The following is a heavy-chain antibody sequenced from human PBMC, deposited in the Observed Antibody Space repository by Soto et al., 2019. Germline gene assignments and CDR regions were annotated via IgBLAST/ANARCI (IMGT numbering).Heavy chain of an antibody. CDR2: ISGSGGST. CDR3: ARAMDAAMASKDNWFDP. D-gene: IGHD5-18*01. CDR1: EFTFSSYA. Sequence: EVQLLESGGGLVQPGGSLRLSCAASEFTFSSYAMSWVRQAPGKGLEWVSAISGSGGSTYYADSVKGRFTISRDNSKNTLYLQMNSLRAEDTAVYYCARAMDAAMASKDNWFDPWGQGTLVTVSS. V-gene: IGHV3-23*01. J-gene: IGHJ5*02.